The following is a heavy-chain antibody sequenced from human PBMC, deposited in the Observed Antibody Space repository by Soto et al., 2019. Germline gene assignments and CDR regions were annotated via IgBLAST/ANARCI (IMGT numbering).Heavy chain of an antibody. CDR2: IYSGGST. CDR1: GFTVSSNY. D-gene: IGHD1-7*01. J-gene: IGHJ4*02. CDR3: ARDIPNNWNYVYFGY. Sequence: LRLSCAASGFTVSSNYMSWVRQAPGKGLEWVSVIYSGGSTYYADSVKGRFTISRDNSKNTLYLQMNSLRAEDTAVYYCARDIPNNWNYVYFGYWGQGTLVTV. V-gene: IGHV3-53*01.